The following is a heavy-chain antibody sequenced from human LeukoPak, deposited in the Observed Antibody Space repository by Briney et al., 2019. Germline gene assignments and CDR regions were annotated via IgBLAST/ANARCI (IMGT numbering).Heavy chain of an antibody. D-gene: IGHD3-9*01. V-gene: IGHV3-48*03. J-gene: IGHJ4*02. CDR2: ISSSEGTI. CDR3: ARAGGRYYDILAGYTGYFDY. CDR1: GFTFSSYE. Sequence: GGSLRLSCAAPGFTFSSYEMNWVRQAPGEGVEWVLYISSSEGTIDYANSVKGRLPISRDNAKTSLYLQMNSLRAEDTAIYYCARAGGRYYDILAGYTGYFDYRGQGTLVSVSS.